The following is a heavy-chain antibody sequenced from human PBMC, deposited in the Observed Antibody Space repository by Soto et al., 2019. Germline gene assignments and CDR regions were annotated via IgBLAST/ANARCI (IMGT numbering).Heavy chain of an antibody. CDR2: IYYSGST. CDR1: GGSISSYY. CDR3: ARTVDRRDAFDI. V-gene: IGHV4-59*08. D-gene: IGHD4-17*01. Sequence: SETLSLTCTVSGGSISSYYWSWIRQPPGKGLEWIGYIYYSGSTNYNPSLKSRVTISVDTSKNQFSLKLSSVTAADTAVYYYARTVDRRDAFDIWGQGTMVTVSS. J-gene: IGHJ3*02.